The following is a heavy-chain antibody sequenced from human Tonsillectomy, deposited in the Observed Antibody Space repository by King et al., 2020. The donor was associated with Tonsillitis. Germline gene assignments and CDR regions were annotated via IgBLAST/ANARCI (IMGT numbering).Heavy chain of an antibody. J-gene: IGHJ6*03. CDR3: ARGKLDTYYYYYYMDV. V-gene: IGHV1-18*01. D-gene: IGHD1-1*01. Sequence: QLVQSGAEVKQPGASVKVSCKASGYTFTNYAINWVRQAPGQGLEGMGWISCYNGNTNYAQKIQDRVTMTTDKSTSTAHMELRSLRSDTAVYYCARGKLDTYYYYYYMDVWGKGTTVTVSS. CDR2: ISCYNGNT. CDR1: GYTFTNYA.